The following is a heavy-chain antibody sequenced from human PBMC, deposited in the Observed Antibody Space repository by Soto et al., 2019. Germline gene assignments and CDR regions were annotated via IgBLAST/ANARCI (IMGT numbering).Heavy chain of an antibody. V-gene: IGHV6-1*01. Sequence: PSQTLSLTCAISGDSVSSNSVTWNWLRQSPSRGLEWLGRTFSRSKWFNDYALSVKSRITINPDTSKNQFSLQLNSVPPEDTGVYYCARASTLIRGLHFDYWGQGALVTVSS. D-gene: IGHD3-10*01. CDR2: TFSRSKWFN. CDR1: GDSVSSNSVT. J-gene: IGHJ4*02. CDR3: ARASTLIRGLHFDY.